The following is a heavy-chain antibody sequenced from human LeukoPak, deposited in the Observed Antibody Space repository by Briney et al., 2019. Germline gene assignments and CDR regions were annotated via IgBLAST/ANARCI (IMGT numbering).Heavy chain of an antibody. CDR1: GGSFSGYC. V-gene: IGHV4-34*01. D-gene: IGHD3-3*01. CDR2: INHSGST. J-gene: IGHJ4*02. CDR3: ELMTNDFWSGPFDY. Sequence: SETLSLTCAVYGGSFSGYCWSWIRQPPGKGLEWIGEINHSGSTNYNPSLKSRVTISVDTSKNQFSLKLSSVTAADTAVYYCELMTNDFWSGPFDYWGQGTLVTVSS.